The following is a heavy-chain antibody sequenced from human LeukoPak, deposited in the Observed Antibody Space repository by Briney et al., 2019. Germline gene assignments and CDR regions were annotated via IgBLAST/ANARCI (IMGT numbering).Heavy chain of an antibody. CDR3: ARDSYYYDNSGYNY. J-gene: IGHJ4*02. V-gene: IGHV4-30-4*01. D-gene: IGHD3-22*01. Sequence: SETLSLTCTVSGGSISSGDYYWSWIRQPPGKGLEWIGYIYYSGSTYYNPSLKSRVTISVDTSKNQFSLKLSSVTTADTAVYYCARDSYYYDNSGYNYWGQGTLVTVSS. CDR2: IYYSGST. CDR1: GGSISSGDYY.